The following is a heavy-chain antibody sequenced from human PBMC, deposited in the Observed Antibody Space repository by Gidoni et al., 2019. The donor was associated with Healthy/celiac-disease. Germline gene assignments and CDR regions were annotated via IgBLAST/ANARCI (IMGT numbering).Heavy chain of an antibody. CDR3: ARDSSGYYYQGGWFDP. V-gene: IGHV3-11*01. CDR2: ISSSGSTI. D-gene: IGHD3-22*01. CDR1: GLTFSDYY. Sequence: QVQLVESGGGLVKPGGYLRLACEAPGLTFSDYYMSWIRQAPGKGLELVSYISSSGSTISYADSVKGRFTISRDNAKNSLYLQMNSLRAEDTAVYYCARDSSGYYYQGGWFDPWGQGTLVTVSS. J-gene: IGHJ5*02.